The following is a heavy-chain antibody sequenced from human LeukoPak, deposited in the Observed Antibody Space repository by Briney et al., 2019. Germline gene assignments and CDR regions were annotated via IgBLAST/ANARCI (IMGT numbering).Heavy chain of an antibody. D-gene: IGHD6-6*01. V-gene: IGHV4-59*01. CDR1: GGSISTYY. CDR2: IYHSGST. Sequence: SETLSLTCTVSGGSISTYYWNWIRQPPGKGVEWIGYIYHSGSTNYNPSLQSRVTISVDTSKNQFSLNLNSVTAADTAVYYCARGGAARLHFQNWGQGTLVTVSS. CDR3: ARGGAARLHFQN. J-gene: IGHJ1*01.